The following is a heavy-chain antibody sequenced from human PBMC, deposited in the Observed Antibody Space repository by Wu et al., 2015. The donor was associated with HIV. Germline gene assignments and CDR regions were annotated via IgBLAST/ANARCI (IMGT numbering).Heavy chain of an antibody. CDR3: AIKLAEGLFDY. CDR2: MNPKSGNT. Sequence: QVQLVQSGAEVKKPGASVKVSCKASGYTFTSYGISWVRQATGQGLEWMAWMNPKSGNTGYAQKFQGRVTLSRNTSISTGYMELSSLTSEDTAIYYCAIKLAEGLFDYWGQGTLVTVSS. J-gene: IGHJ4*02. CDR1: GYTFTSYG. V-gene: IGHV1-8*03. D-gene: IGHD1-1*01.